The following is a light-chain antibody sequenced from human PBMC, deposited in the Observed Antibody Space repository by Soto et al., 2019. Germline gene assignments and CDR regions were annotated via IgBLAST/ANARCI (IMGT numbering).Light chain of an antibody. J-gene: IGKJ1*01. V-gene: IGKV3-20*01. CDR2: GAS. CDR1: LSVSSWT. Sequence: EIVLTHSPGTLSLSPGERATLSSRASLSVSSWTLPWYQQQPGQAPRLLIYGASGSATGIPVRFSGSGSGPDFTLTISRLEPEDFAVYYCQQYGSSPRTFGQGTKV. CDR3: QQYGSSPRT.